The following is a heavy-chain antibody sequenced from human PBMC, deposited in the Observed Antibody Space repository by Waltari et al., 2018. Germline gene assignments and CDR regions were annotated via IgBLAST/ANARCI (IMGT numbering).Heavy chain of an antibody. CDR2: INAGNGNT. V-gene: IGHV1-3*01. Sequence: QVQLVQSGAEVKKPGASVKVSCKASGYTFTSYAMHWGRQAPGQRLEWMGWINAGNGNTKYSQKFQGRVTSTRDTSASTAYMELSSLRSEDTAVYYCARDSVNDAFDIWGQGTMVTVSS. CDR1: GYTFTSYA. J-gene: IGHJ3*02. CDR3: ARDSVNDAFDI.